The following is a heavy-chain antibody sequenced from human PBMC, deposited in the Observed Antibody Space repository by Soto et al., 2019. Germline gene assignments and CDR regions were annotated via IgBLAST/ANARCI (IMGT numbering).Heavy chain of an antibody. D-gene: IGHD3-10*01. Sequence: EVQLVESGGGLVKPGGSLRLSCAASGFTFSGHTINWVRQAPGKGLEWVSSVSRSSSYIYYADSVKGRFTVSRDDAEKPLYLQMTSLRAEDTAIYYCARCMGFDGSGYAFFDSWGQGTQVTVSS. CDR1: GFTFSGHT. CDR2: VSRSSSYI. V-gene: IGHV3-21*01. CDR3: ARCMGFDGSGYAFFDS. J-gene: IGHJ4*02.